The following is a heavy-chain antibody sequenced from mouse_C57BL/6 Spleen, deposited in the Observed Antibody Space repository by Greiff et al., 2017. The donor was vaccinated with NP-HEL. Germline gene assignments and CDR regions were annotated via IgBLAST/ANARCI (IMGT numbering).Heavy chain of an antibody. D-gene: IGHD2-3*01. V-gene: IGHV1-64*01. CDR1: GYTFTSYW. CDR2: IHPNSGST. CDR3: ARGGLYDGYPAWFAY. J-gene: IGHJ3*01. Sequence: QVQLQQPGAELVKPGASVKLSCKASGYTFTSYWMHWVKQRPGQGLEWIGMIHPNSGSTNYNEKFKSKATLTVDKSSSTAYMQLSSLTSEDSAVYYGARGGLYDGYPAWFAYWGQGTLVTVSA.